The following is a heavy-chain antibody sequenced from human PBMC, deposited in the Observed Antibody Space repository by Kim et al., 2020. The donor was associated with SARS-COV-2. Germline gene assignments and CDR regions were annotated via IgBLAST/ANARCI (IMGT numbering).Heavy chain of an antibody. J-gene: IGHJ6*03. CDR1: GFTFSSYW. D-gene: IGHD3-3*01. V-gene: IGHV3-74*01. CDR2: INTDGSST. CDR3: ARGGDEDFWGGYWSAIYSHQVMDV. Sequence: GGSLRLSCAASGFTFSSYWMHWVRQAPGKGLVWVSHINTDGSSTSYADSVKGRLTISRDNAKNTLHLQMNSLTAEDTAVYYCARGGDEDFWGGYWSAIYSHQVMDVWGKGTTVTVSS.